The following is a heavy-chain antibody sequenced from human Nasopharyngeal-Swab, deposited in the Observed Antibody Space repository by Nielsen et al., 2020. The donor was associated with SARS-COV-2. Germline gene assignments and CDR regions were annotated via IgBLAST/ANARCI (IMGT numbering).Heavy chain of an antibody. D-gene: IGHD3-22*01. Sequence: WIRQPPGKGLEWVANIKQDGSEKCYVDSVKGRFTISRDNAKNSLYLQMNSLRAEDTAVYYCARASDSSGYYFYYYYGMDVWGQGTAVTVSS. CDR3: ARASDSSGYYFYYYYGMDV. J-gene: IGHJ6*02. CDR2: IKQDGSEK. V-gene: IGHV3-7*01.